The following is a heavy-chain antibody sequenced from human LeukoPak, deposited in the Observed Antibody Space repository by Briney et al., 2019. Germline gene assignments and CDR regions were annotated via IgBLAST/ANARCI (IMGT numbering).Heavy chain of an antibody. CDR1: GYTFASYD. J-gene: IGHJ5*02. D-gene: IGHD3-10*01. V-gene: IGHV1-8*01. Sequence: ASVKVSCKASGYTFASYDINWVRQAAGQGLEWMGWMNPNNGNTGYAQKFQGRVTMTRDTTISTAYMELRSLRSEDTAVYYCVRDGEGVAISVNYWFDPWGQGTLVTVSS. CDR3: VRDGEGVAISVNYWFDP. CDR2: MNPNNGNT.